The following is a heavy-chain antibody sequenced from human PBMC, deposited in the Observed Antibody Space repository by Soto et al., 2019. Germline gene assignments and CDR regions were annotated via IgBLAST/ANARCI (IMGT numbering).Heavy chain of an antibody. D-gene: IGHD3-16*01. CDR3: ARDRFIGTYYVKGVTYVFDN. J-gene: IGHJ4*02. V-gene: IGHV3-7*03. Sequence: SLRLSCAASGFTFTDYWMSWVRQAPGKGLEWVANLNQDGSEKNCVDSVKGRFTISRDNAKNSVYLQLNSLRAEDTAVYYCARDRFIGTYYVKGVTYVFDNWGQGAPVTVSS. CDR1: GFTFTDYW. CDR2: LNQDGSEK.